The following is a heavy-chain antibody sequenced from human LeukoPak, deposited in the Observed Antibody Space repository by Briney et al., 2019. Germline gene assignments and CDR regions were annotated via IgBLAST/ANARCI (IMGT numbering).Heavy chain of an antibody. V-gene: IGHV4-34*01. CDR3: ARGPVVVTADNWFDP. CDR1: GGSFSGYY. J-gene: IGHJ5*02. D-gene: IGHD2-21*02. CDR2: INHSGST. Sequence: SETLSLTYAVYGGSFSGYYWSWIRQPPGKGLEWIGEINHSGSTNYNPSLKSRVTISADRSKNQFSLKLSSVTAADTAVYYCARGPVVVTADNWFDPWGQGTLVTVSS.